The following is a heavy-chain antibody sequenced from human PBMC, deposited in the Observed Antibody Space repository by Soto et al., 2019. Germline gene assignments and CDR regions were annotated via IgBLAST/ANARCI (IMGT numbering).Heavy chain of an antibody. Sequence: EVQLVESGGGLVKTGGSLRLSCAASGFTFSSYSMNWVRQAPGKGLEWVSSISSTTTYMYYADSVKGRFTISGDNAKNSLYLQMNSLRAEDTAVYYCARDRDYGDYVERDYYYYGMDVWGQGTTVTVSS. V-gene: IGHV3-21*01. J-gene: IGHJ6*02. CDR3: ARDRDYGDYVERDYYYYGMDV. CDR2: ISSTTTYM. D-gene: IGHD4-17*01. CDR1: GFTFSSYS.